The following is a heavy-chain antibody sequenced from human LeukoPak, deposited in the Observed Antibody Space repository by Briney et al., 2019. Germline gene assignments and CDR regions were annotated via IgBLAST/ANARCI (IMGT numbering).Heavy chain of an antibody. CDR3: ARGMRSVDWFDP. V-gene: IGHV3-33*01. CDR2: IWYDGSNK. Sequence: GGSLRLSCAASGFTFSSYGMHWVRQAPGRGLEWVAVIWYDGSNKYYADSVKGRFAISRDNSKNTLYLQMSSLRAEDTAVYYCARGMRSVDWFDPWGQGTLVTVSS. CDR1: GFTFSSYG. J-gene: IGHJ5*02. D-gene: IGHD2-8*01.